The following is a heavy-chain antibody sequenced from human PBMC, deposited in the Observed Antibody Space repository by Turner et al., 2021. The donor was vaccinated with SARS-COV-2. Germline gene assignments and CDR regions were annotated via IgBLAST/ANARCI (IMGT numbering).Heavy chain of an antibody. D-gene: IGHD3-10*01. CDR3: AKDMRVGFRGVITRGGFDY. Sequence: EVQLMESGGGLVQPGRSLRLSCAVSGFTFDDYAMHWVRQAPGKGLKWVSGISWNSGSIGYADSVKGRFTISRDNAKNSLYLQMNSLRAEDTALYYCAKDMRVGFRGVITRGGFDYWGQGTLVTVSS. CDR2: ISWNSGSI. V-gene: IGHV3-9*01. CDR1: GFTFDDYA. J-gene: IGHJ4*02.